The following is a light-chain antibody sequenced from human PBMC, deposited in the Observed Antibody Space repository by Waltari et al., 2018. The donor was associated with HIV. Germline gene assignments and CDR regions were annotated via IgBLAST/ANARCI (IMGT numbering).Light chain of an antibody. CDR3: ASWVDRLNGWV. J-gene: IGLJ3*02. CDR2: SSN. CDR1: SSNIDINT. Sequence: QSVLTQPPSTSGTPGQRVTISCSGSSSNIDINTVNWYQHLPGTAPKLLIYSSNLRPSGVPDRFSGSKSGTSASLAISGLQSEDEADYYCASWVDRLNGWVFGGGTKLTVL. V-gene: IGLV1-44*01.